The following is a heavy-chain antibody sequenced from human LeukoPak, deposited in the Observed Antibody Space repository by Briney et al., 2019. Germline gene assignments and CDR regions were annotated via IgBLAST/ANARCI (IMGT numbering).Heavy chain of an antibody. J-gene: IGHJ4*02. V-gene: IGHV3-48*03. CDR3: ARAMVTGCFDY. CDR2: ISSSGSTI. CDR1: GFTFSSYE. Sequence: PGGSLRLSCAASGFTFSSYEMNWVRQAPGKGLEWVSYISSSGSTIYYADSVKGRFTISRDNAKNSLYLQMNSLRAEDTAVYYCARAMVTGCFDYWGQGTLVTVSS. D-gene: IGHD5-18*01.